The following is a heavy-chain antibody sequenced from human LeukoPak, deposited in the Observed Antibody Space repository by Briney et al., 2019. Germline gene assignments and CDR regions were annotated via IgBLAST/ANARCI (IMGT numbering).Heavy chain of an antibody. CDR2: IYSGGST. Sequence: PGGSLRLSCAASGFTVSSNYMSWVRQAPGKGLEWVSVIYSGGSTYYADSVRDRFTISRGNSKNTLYLQMKSLRAEDTAVYYCARNNGGREVVGDWFDPWGQGTLVTVSS. D-gene: IGHD1-26*01. V-gene: IGHV3-53*01. CDR3: ARNNGGREVVGDWFDP. CDR1: GFTVSSNY. J-gene: IGHJ5*02.